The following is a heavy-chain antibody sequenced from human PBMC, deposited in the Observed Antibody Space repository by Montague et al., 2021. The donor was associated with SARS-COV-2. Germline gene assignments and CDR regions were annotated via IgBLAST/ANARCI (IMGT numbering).Heavy chain of an antibody. CDR1: GGSISSNNTY. Sequence: SETRSLTCTVSGGSISSNNTYCASVFQSAGTGLGTIGGIYYSGSTYYNSSPKRLVTISVDTSKHQFSLRLSSVTITDTSVYYCARPTATFGESHNWFAPWGPGSRVTIT. V-gene: IGHV4-39*01. J-gene: IGHJ5*02. D-gene: IGHD3-10*01. CDR3: ARPTATFGESHNWFAP. CDR2: IYYSGST.